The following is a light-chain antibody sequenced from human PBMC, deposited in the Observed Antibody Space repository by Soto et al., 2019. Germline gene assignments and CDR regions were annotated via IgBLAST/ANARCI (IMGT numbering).Light chain of an antibody. CDR2: SNN. V-gene: IGLV1-44*01. CDR3: EAWDDSLNGAV. J-gene: IGLJ7*01. Sequence: QSVLTQPPSASGTPGQRVTISCSGSNSNIGSNTVNWYQQLPGTAPKLLIYSNNQRPSGVPDRFSGSKSGTSASLAISGLQSDDEADYYCEAWDDSLNGAVFGGGTQLTVL. CDR1: NSNIGSNT.